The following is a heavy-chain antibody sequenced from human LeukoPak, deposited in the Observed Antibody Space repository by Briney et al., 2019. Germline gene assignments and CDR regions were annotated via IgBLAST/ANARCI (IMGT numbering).Heavy chain of an antibody. J-gene: IGHJ4*02. V-gene: IGHV4-34*01. D-gene: IGHD1-20*01. Sequence: SETLSLTCAVYGGSFSGYYWSWIRQPPGKWLEWIGEINHSGSTNYNPSLKSRVTVSVDTSKKQFSLKLSSVTAADTAVYYCARANYNWNYWDYWGQGTLVTVSS. CDR1: GGSFSGYY. CDR2: INHSGST. CDR3: ARANYNWNYWDY.